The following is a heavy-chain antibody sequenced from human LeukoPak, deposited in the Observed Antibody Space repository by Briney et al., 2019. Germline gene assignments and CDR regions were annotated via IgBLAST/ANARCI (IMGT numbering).Heavy chain of an antibody. D-gene: IGHD6-13*01. V-gene: IGHV1-24*01. Sequence: EASVKVSCKVSGYTLTELSMHWVRQAPGKGLEWMGGFDPEDGETIYAQKFQGRVTMTEDTSTDTAYMELSSLRSEDTAVYYCARVAGLAGWFDPWGQGTLVTVSS. CDR2: FDPEDGET. CDR3: ARVAGLAGWFDP. J-gene: IGHJ5*02. CDR1: GYTLTELS.